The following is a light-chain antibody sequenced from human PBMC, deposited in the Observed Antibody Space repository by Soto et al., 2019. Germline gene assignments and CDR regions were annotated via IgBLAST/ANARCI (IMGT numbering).Light chain of an antibody. J-gene: IGKJ1*01. V-gene: IGKV3-20*01. CDR1: QSVSSAY. Sequence: EIVLTQSPGTLSLSPGERATLSCRASQSVSSAYLAWYQHKPGQPPTLLIYAASSRVTGIPDRFSGSGSGTDFPLTISRLAPEDFAVYYCQQYGSSSTWTFGPGTKVERK. CDR2: AAS. CDR3: QQYGSSSTWT.